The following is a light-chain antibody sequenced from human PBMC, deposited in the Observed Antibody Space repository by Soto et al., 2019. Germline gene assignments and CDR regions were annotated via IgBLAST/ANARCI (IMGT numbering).Light chain of an antibody. V-gene: IGKV2-28*01. CDR3: FKALRTPA. Sequence: DVVMTQSPLSLPVTPGEPASISCRSSQSLLHSNGYNYLDWYVQKPGQSPQILIYLASTRASGVRDRFSGSGSGTDFTLTISRVETEDVGVYYCFKALRTPAFGQETKVEIK. J-gene: IGKJ1*01. CDR2: LAS. CDR1: QSLLHSNGYNY.